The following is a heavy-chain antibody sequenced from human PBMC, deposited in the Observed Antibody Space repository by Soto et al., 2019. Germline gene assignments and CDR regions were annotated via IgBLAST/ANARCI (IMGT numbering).Heavy chain of an antibody. D-gene: IGHD3-22*01. CDR2: ISASGST. CDR1: GGSISDGYY. V-gene: IGHV4-31*03. Sequence: SETLSLTCTVSGGSISDGYYWTWIRQHPGKGLEWIGSISASGSTSYNPSLKSRLTVSVDRSKNQFSLNLRSVTAADTAVYYCARRDRSGFSYWLDTWGQGTLVTVSS. CDR3: ARRDRSGFSYWLDT. J-gene: IGHJ5*02.